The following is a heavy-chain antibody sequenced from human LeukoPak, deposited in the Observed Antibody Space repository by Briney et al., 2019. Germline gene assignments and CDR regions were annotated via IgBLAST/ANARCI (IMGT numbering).Heavy chain of an antibody. CDR2: MNPNRGNT. D-gene: IGHD3-3*01. V-gene: IGHV1-8*03. J-gene: IGHJ6*03. CDR1: GYTFTSYD. Sequence: GSVRVSCKASGYTFTSYDMNWVRQAPGQGLEWMGWMNPNRGNTDYAQKVQGRVTITRDNAKSTVYMEMSSLRSEDTAVYYCARGVRYYYYYYYMDVWGKGTTVTVSS. CDR3: ARGVRYYYYYYYMDV.